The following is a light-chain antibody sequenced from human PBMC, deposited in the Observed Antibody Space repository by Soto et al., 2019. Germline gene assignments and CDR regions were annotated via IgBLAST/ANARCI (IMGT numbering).Light chain of an antibody. CDR1: SSDVGSNNH. Sequence: QAVVTQPHSVSGSPGQSVTISCTGTSSDVGSNNHVSWYQQHPGKAPKLMIYDVSNRPSGVPDRFSGSKSGNTASLTISGLQAEDEADYYCCSYAGSSTRVFGGGTKVTVL. J-gene: IGLJ2*01. V-gene: IGLV2-11*01. CDR3: CSYAGSSTRV. CDR2: DVS.